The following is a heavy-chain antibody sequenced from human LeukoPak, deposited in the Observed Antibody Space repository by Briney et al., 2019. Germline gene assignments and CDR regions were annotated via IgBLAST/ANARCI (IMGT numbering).Heavy chain of an antibody. Sequence: SVKVSCKASGYTFTGYYMHWVRQAPGQGLEWMGWINPNSGGTNYAQKFQGRVTMTRDTSISTAYMELSRLRSDDTAVYYCASSLVVPAATGGWFDPWGQGTLVTVSS. V-gene: IGHV1-2*02. J-gene: IGHJ5*02. CDR1: GYTFTGYY. D-gene: IGHD2-2*01. CDR2: INPNSGGT. CDR3: ASSLVVPAATGGWFDP.